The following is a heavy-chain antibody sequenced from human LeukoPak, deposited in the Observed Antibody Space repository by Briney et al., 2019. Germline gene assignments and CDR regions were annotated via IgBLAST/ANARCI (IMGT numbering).Heavy chain of an antibody. CDR3: AKDQTVGGTWGEVIFHY. CDR2: MTGTSGGT. J-gene: IGHJ4*02. Sequence: GGSLRLSWSASGFSFVEYVMSWVRQAPGKGLEWVAGMTGTSGGTYYADSVKGRFTISRDNSDSTLYLDINNLRAEDTAVYYCAKDQTVGGTWGEVIFHYWGQGTLVTVAS. CDR1: GFSFVEYV. D-gene: IGHD6-19*01. V-gene: IGHV3-23*01.